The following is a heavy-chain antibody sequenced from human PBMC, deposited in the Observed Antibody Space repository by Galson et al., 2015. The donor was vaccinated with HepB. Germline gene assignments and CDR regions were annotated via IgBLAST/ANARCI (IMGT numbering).Heavy chain of an antibody. CDR2: ISSSSSYI. Sequence: SLRLSCAASGFTFSSYSMNWVRQAPGKGLEWVSSISSSSSYIYYADSVKGRFTISRDNAKNSLYLQMNSLRAEDTAVYYCARSITMVRGVIDYWGQGTLVTVSS. CDR3: ARSITMVRGVIDY. D-gene: IGHD3-10*01. CDR1: GFTFSSYS. V-gene: IGHV3-21*01. J-gene: IGHJ4*02.